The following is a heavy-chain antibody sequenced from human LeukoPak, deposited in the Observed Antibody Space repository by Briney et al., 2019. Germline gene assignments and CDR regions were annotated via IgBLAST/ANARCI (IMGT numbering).Heavy chain of an antibody. D-gene: IGHD3-10*01. CDR3: ARSGRKYGSGSYFVY. V-gene: IGHV4-34*01. CDR2: INHSGSP. J-gene: IGHJ4*02. CDR1: GGSLSGYY. Sequence: PSETLSLTCAVYGGSLSGYYWSWIRPPPGKGVEWIGEINHSGSPNYNPSLKSRVTISVDTSKNQLSLKLSSVTAADTAVYYCARSGRKYGSGSYFVYCGQGTLVTVS.